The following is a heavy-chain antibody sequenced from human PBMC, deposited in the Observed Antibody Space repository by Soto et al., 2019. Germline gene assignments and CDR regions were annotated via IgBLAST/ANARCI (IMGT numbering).Heavy chain of an antibody. CDR2: IYPDDSDT. CDR3: ASSVLVTSTMNYFDL. J-gene: IGHJ4*02. Sequence: GASLTISCQASGYSFSNFWIAWVRQMPGEGPDWLGIIYPDDSDTRYSPSFLGQVTISADKSIKTTYLQWSSLKASDTAISFCASSVLVTSTMNYFDLWGQGTLVTVSS. CDR1: GYSFSNFW. D-gene: IGHD2-8*02. V-gene: IGHV5-51*01.